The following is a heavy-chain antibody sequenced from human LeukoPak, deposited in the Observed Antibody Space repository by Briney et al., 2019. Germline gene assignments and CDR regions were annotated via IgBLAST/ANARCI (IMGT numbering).Heavy chain of an antibody. V-gene: IGHV1-18*01. CDR2: ISAYNGNT. J-gene: IGHJ3*02. Sequence: ASVKVSCKASGYTFTSYGISWVRQAPGQGLEWMGWISAYNGNTNYAQKLQGRVTMPTDTSTSTAYMEPRSLRADDTAVYYCARDRAEELHTIQWPVPMAERIDAFDIWGQGTMVTVSS. CDR1: GYTFTSYG. D-gene: IGHD6-19*01. CDR3: ARDRAEELHTIQWPVPMAERIDAFDI.